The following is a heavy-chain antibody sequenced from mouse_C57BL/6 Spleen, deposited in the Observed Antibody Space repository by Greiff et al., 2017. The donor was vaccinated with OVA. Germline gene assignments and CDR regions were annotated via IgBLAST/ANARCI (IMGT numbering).Heavy chain of an antibody. V-gene: IGHV1-55*01. CDR2: IYPGSGST. D-gene: IGHD1-1*01. CDR3: ARERTTVVATKGYFDV. Sequence: QLQQPGAELVKPGASVKMSCKASGYTFTSYWITWVKQRPGQGLEWIGDIYPGSGSTNYNEKFKSKATLTVDTSSSTAYMQLSSLTSEDSAVYYCARERTTVVATKGYFDVWGTGTTVTVSS. J-gene: IGHJ1*03. CDR1: GYTFTSYW.